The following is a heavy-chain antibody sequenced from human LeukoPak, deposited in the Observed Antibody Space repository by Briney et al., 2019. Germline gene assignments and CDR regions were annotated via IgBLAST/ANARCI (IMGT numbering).Heavy chain of an antibody. J-gene: IGHJ4*02. D-gene: IGHD2-15*01. CDR2: IYYSGST. CDR3: VRVDVVGEYYFDY. Sequence: SETLSLTCTVSGGSISSGDYYWSWIRQPPGKGLEWIGYIYYSGSTYYNPSLKSRVTISVDTSKNQFSLKLSSVTAADTAVYYCVRVDVVGEYYFDYWGQGTLVTVSS. V-gene: IGHV4-30-4*01. CDR1: GGSISSGDYY.